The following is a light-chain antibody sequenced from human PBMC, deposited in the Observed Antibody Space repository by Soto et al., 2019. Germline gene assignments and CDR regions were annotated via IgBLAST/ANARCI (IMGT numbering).Light chain of an antibody. Sequence: EILLTQSPGTLSLSPGERATLSCRTSQSVGSTYLAWYQQKPGQAPRLLIYEASRRATGITDRFSGSGSGTDFTLTISSLEPEDFAVYYCQQFGTSPRYNFGQGTKLEI. CDR2: EAS. J-gene: IGKJ2*01. CDR1: QSVGSTY. CDR3: QQFGTSPRYN. V-gene: IGKV3-20*01.